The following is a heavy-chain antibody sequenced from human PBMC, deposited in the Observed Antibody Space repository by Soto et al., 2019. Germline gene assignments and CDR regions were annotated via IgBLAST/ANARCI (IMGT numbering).Heavy chain of an antibody. CDR3: ARDVENSSTSSYGMDV. D-gene: IGHD2-2*01. CDR1: GGSISSGGYY. CDR2: IYYSGST. Sequence: SETLSLTCTVSGGSISSGGYYWSWIRQHPGKGLEWIGYIYYSGSTYYNPSLKSRVTISVDTSKNQFSLKLSSVTAADTAVYYCARDVENSSTSSYGMDVWGQGTTVTVSS. V-gene: IGHV4-31*03. J-gene: IGHJ6*02.